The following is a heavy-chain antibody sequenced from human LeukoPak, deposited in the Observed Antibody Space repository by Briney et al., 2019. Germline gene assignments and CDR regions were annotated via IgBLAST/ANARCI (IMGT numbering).Heavy chain of an antibody. CDR2: ISSTSSYI. J-gene: IGHJ4*02. Sequence: GGSLRLSCAASGFTFSSYSMNWVRQAPGKGLEWVSSISSTSSYIYHADSVKGRFTISRDNAKNSLYLQMNSLRVEDTAVYYCARFDSSGGYWGQGTLVTVPS. V-gene: IGHV3-21*01. CDR1: GFTFSSYS. D-gene: IGHD3-22*01. CDR3: ARFDSSGGY.